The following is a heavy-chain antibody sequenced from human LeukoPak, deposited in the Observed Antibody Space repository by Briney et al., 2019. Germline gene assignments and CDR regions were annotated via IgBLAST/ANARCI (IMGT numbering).Heavy chain of an antibody. V-gene: IGHV4-38-2*01. CDR1: GYSISSGYY. J-gene: IGHJ4*02. Sequence: SENLSLNCAVSGYSISSGYYWGWIRQPPGKGLEWIGSIYHSGSTYYNPPLKSRVTISVDTSKNQFSLKLSSVTAADTAVYYCARQGGGAARVFDYWGQGTLVTVSS. CDR3: ARQGGGAARVFDY. D-gene: IGHD6-6*01. CDR2: IYHSGST.